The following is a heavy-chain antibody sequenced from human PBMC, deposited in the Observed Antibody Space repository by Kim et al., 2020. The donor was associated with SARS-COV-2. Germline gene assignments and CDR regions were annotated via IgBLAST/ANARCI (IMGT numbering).Heavy chain of an antibody. Sequence: GGSLRLSCAASGFTFSSYEMNWVRQAPGKGLEWVSYISSSGSTIYYADSVKGRFTISRDNAKNSLYLQMNSLRAEDTAVYYCARTTISSGWYLGYGMDVWGQGTTVTVSS. CDR3: ARTTISSGWYLGYGMDV. V-gene: IGHV3-48*03. CDR2: ISSSGSTI. D-gene: IGHD6-19*01. CDR1: GFTFSSYE. J-gene: IGHJ6*02.